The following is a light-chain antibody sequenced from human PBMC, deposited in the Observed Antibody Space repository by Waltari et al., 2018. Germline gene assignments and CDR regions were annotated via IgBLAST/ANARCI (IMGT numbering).Light chain of an antibody. CDR2: WAS. CDR3: QHYYRAPYS. Sequence: IVMTQSPASLAVSLGERATIKCKSNHSLLFGSSRNYLAWYQQRRGQPPKLLLYWASIRESGVPDRIVGSGSGTDFTLTINNLQAEDVALYYCQHYYRAPYSFGQGTKLEI. J-gene: IGKJ2*03. CDR1: HSLLFGSSRNY. V-gene: IGKV4-1*01.